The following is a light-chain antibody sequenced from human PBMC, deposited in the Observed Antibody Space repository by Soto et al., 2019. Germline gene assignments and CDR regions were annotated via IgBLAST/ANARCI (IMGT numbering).Light chain of an antibody. CDR2: LNSDGSH. CDR1: SGHSSYA. CDR3: QTWGTGIHEVV. Sequence: QPVLTQSPSASASLGASVKLTCTLSSGHSSYAIAWHQQQPEKGPRYLMKLNSDGSHSKGDGIPDRFSGSSSGAERYLTISSLQSEDEADYYCQTWGTGIHEVVFGGGTKVTAL. J-gene: IGLJ2*01. V-gene: IGLV4-69*01.